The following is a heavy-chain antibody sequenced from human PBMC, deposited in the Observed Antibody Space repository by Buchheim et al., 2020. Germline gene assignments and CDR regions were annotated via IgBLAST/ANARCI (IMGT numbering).Heavy chain of an antibody. V-gene: IGHV4-4*02. Sequence: QVQLQESGPGLVKPSGTLSLTCAVSGGSISSSNWWSWVRQPPGKGLEWIGEIYHSGSTNYNPSPKSRVTISVDKSKNQFSLKLSSVTAADTAVYYCARDRGRRAYSSGSKEYYFDYWGQGTL. J-gene: IGHJ4*02. CDR2: IYHSGST. CDR3: ARDRGRRAYSSGSKEYYFDY. D-gene: IGHD6-19*01. CDR1: GGSISSSNW.